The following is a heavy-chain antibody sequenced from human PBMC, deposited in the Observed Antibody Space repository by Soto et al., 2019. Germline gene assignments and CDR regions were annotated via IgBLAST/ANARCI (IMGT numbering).Heavy chain of an antibody. CDR1: GGTFTRYT. CDR3: GRDAGRSEVVAAASSAMDF. Sequence: QVQLVQSGAEVKKPGSSVKVSCKGSGGTFTRYTITLVRQAPGQGLEWMGRIIPKIGIASYAQNFQGRVTITTDKSTSTAYMELTSLRSEDTDVYYWGRDAGRSEVVAAASSAMDFWGQGTTVTVSS. J-gene: IGHJ6*02. CDR2: IIPKIGIA. D-gene: IGHD2-2*01. V-gene: IGHV1-69*08.